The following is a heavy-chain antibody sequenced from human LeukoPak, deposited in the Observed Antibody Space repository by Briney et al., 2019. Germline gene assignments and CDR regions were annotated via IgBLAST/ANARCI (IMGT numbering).Heavy chain of an antibody. CDR1: GGSISSGSYS. CDR3: ARDGVGLDY. Sequence: PSETLSLTCAVSGGSISSGSYSWSWIRQPPGKGLELVASISYSGSTYYYPSLKSRVTISKDASKNQFSLELSSVTAADTAVYYCARDGVGLDYWGQGTLVTVSS. J-gene: IGHJ4*02. V-gene: IGHV4-30-4*07. D-gene: IGHD1-26*01. CDR2: ISYSGST.